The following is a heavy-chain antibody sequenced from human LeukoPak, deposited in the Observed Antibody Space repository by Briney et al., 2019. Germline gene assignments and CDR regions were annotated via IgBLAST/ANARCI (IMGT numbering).Heavy chain of an antibody. V-gene: IGHV4-59*01. CDR1: GASITNYY. CDR2: IYYTGST. J-gene: IGHJ4*02. Sequence: SGTLSLTCSVSGASITNYYWSWIRQPPGKGLEWIGYIYYTGSTKYNPSLRSRVTIAVDTAKKQFSLKLSSVTAADTAVYYCARDTASYVHWGQGTLVTVSS. D-gene: IGHD1-26*01. CDR3: ARDTASYVH.